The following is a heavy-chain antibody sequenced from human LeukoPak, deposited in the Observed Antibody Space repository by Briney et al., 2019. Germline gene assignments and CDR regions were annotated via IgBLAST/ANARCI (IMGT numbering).Heavy chain of an antibody. Sequence: SVKVSCKASGFTFTSSAMQWVRQAGGQRLEWIGWIVVGSGNANYAQKFQERVTITRDMSTSTAYMELSSLRSEDTAVYYCAAGLSGSYSDGMDVWGQGTTVTVSS. CDR1: GFTFTSSA. CDR3: AAGLSGSYSDGMDV. V-gene: IGHV1-58*02. D-gene: IGHD1-26*01. CDR2: IVVGSGNA. J-gene: IGHJ6*02.